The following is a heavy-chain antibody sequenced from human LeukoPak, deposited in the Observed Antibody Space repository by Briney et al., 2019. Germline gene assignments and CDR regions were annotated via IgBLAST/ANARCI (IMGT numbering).Heavy chain of an antibody. V-gene: IGHV1-69*05. CDR2: IIRIFGTA. CDR1: GGTFSSYA. Sequence: ASVKVSCKASGGTFSSYAISWVRQAPGQGLEWMGRIIRIFGTANYAQKFQGRVTITTDESTSTAYMELSSLRSEDTAVYYCARSHYYDSSGHFDYWGQGTLVTVSS. J-gene: IGHJ4*02. CDR3: ARSHYYDSSGHFDY. D-gene: IGHD3-22*01.